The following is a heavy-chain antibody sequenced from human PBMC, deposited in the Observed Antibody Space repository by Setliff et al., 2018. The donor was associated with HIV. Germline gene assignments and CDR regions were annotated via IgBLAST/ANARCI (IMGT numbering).Heavy chain of an antibody. D-gene: IGHD3-22*01. CDR2: IIPIFGIP. J-gene: IGHJ4*02. V-gene: IGHV1-69*13. CDR1: GGTFIRYA. CDR3: AIVTELDYYGGSGPTHLLFDS. Sequence: SVKVSCKASGGTFIRYAFNWVRQAPGQGLEWMGEIIPIFGIPSYAQRFQDRVTITADESTNTTYMELSSLRSEDTAVYYCAIVTELDYYGGSGPTHLLFDSWGQGTLVTVSS.